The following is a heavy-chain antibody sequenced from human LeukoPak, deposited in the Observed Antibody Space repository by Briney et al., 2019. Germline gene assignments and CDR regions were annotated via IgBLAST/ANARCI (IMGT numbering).Heavy chain of an antibody. D-gene: IGHD2-21*02. V-gene: IGHV3-21*01. CDR3: ARDYFYGGGHCFVDY. Sequence: PGGSLRLSCAASGFTFSSYRMNWVRQAPGEVLEWDPSISSGGRSFDLADSVKGRFTISRDNAKNSLYLQMNSLRAEDTAVYFCARDYFYGGGHCFVDYWGQGTLVTVSS. CDR1: GFTFSSYR. J-gene: IGHJ4*02. CDR2: ISSGGRSF.